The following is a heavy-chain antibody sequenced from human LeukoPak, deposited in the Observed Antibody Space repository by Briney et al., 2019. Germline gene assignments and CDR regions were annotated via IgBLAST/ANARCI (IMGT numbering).Heavy chain of an antibody. J-gene: IGHJ3*01. D-gene: IGHD5-12*01. CDR2: IYPDDSDT. V-gene: IGHV5-51*01. CDR3: ARHKAERGSSGYDWGAFDV. Sequence: GESLKISCKNSGYRFNNYWIGWVRQMPGKGLEWMGIIYPDDSDTRYSPSFQGQVTISADKSISTAYLQWSSLKASDTAMYYCARHKAERGSSGYDWGAFDVWAKGQWSPSLQ. CDR1: GYRFNNYW.